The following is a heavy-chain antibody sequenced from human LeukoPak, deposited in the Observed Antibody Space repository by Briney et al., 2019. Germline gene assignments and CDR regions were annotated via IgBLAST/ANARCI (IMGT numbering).Heavy chain of an antibody. V-gene: IGHV3-7*05. J-gene: IGHJ4*02. D-gene: IGHD6-13*01. CDR2: IKQDGSEK. Sequence: GGSLRLSCAASGFTFSNYRMIWVRQAPGKGLEWVGNIKQDGSEKRYADSVRGRFTISRDNAKNSLYLQMNSLRAEDTAVYYCARISIAAAGDFDFWGQGTLVTVSS. CDR1: GFTFSNYR. CDR3: ARISIAAAGDFDF.